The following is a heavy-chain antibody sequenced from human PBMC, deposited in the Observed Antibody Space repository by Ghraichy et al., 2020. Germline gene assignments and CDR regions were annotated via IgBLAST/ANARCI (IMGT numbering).Heavy chain of an antibody. D-gene: IGHD3-16*02. Sequence: ASVKISCKVSGYTLTELSMHWVRQAPGKGLEWMGGFDPEDGETIYAQKFQGRVTMTEDTSTDTAYMELSSLRSEDTAVYYCAIYVWGSYRQGWFDPWGQGTLVTVSS. V-gene: IGHV1-24*01. CDR1: GYTLTELS. CDR3: AIYVWGSYRQGWFDP. J-gene: IGHJ5*02. CDR2: FDPEDGET.